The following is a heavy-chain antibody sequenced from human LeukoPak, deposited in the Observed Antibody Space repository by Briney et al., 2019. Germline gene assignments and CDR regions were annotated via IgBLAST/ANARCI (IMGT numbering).Heavy chain of an antibody. J-gene: IGHJ6*03. CDR2: INHSGST. Sequence: SETLSLTCAVYGGSFSGYYWSWIRQPPGKGLEWIGEINHSGSTNYNPSLKSRVTISVDTSKNQFSLKLSSVTAADTAVYYCARLMVRGVWSYYYMDVWGKGTTVTISS. V-gene: IGHV4-34*01. CDR3: ARLMVRGVWSYYYMDV. CDR1: GGSFSGYY. D-gene: IGHD3-10*01.